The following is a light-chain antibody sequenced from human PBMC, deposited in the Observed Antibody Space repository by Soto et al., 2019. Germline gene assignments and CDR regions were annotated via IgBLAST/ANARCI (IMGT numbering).Light chain of an antibody. Sequence: DIQVTQSPSTLSASVGDRVTITCRASQPISTWLAWYQEKPGKAPKLLIYDASSLEGGVPSRFSGSGSGTEFTHTISSLQPDDFATYYCHQYNYYRPTFGQGTKVEIK. J-gene: IGKJ1*01. CDR1: QPISTW. V-gene: IGKV1-5*01. CDR3: HQYNYYRPT. CDR2: DAS.